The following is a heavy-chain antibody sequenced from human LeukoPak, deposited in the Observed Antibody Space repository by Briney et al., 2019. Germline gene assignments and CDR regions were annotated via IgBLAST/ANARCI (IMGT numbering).Heavy chain of an antibody. CDR3: ARDGTAAGLYFDY. CDR1: GFTFSSYA. CDR2: ISYDGSNK. Sequence: GGSLRLSCAASGFTFSSYAMHWVRQAPGKGLEWVAVISYDGSNKYYADSVKGRFTISRDNSKNTLYLQMNSLRAEDTAVYYCARDGTAAGLYFDYWGQGTLVTVSS. D-gene: IGHD6-13*01. V-gene: IGHV3-30-3*01. J-gene: IGHJ4*02.